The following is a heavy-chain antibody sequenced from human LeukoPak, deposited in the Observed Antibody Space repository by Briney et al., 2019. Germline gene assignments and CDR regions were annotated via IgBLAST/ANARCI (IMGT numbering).Heavy chain of an antibody. CDR3: ARLVCGGGSCPAEFDY. CDR1: GGSLSSGGHY. D-gene: IGHD2-15*01. J-gene: IGHJ4*02. CDR2: IYYSGST. V-gene: IGHV4-39*02. Sequence: SETLSLTCIVSGGSLSSGGHYWGWIRQPPGKGLEWIGSIYYSGSTYYNPSLSSRVTMFIDMSKNHFSLKMSSVTATDTAVYYCARLVCGGGSCPAEFDYWGQGTLVTVSS.